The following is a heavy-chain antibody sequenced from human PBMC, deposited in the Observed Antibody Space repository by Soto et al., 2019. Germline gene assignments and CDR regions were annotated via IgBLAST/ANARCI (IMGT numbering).Heavy chain of an antibody. CDR1: GGSFSGYY. V-gene: IGHV4-34*01. Sequence: QVQLQQWGAGLLKPSETLSLTCAVYGGSFSGYYWSWIRQPPGKGLEWIGEINHSGSTNYNPSLKSRVTISVDTSKNQFSLKLSSVTAADTAVYYCERRIRDLDFDYWGQGTLVTVSS. CDR2: INHSGST. CDR3: ERRIRDLDFDY. J-gene: IGHJ4*02.